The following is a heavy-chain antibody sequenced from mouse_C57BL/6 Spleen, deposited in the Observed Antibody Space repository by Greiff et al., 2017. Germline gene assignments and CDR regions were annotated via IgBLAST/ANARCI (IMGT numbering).Heavy chain of an antibody. Sequence: DVKLVESGGDLVKPGGSLKLSCAASGFTFSSYGMSWVRQTPDKRLEWVATISSGGSYTYYPDSVKGRFTISRDNAKNTLYLQMSSLKSEDTAMYYCARHGDYGSRNFDYWGQGTTLTVSS. V-gene: IGHV5-6*02. J-gene: IGHJ2*01. CDR2: ISSGGSYT. CDR3: ARHGDYGSRNFDY. CDR1: GFTFSSYG. D-gene: IGHD1-1*01.